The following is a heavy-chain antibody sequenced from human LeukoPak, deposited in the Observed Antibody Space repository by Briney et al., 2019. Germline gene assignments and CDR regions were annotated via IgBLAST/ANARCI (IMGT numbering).Heavy chain of an antibody. Sequence: SETLSLTCTVSGYSISSGYYWGWIRQPPGEGLEWIGSIYHSGSTYYNPSLKSRVTISVDTSKNQFSLKLSSVTAADTAVYYCARQGSGIAAHLYYYYMDVWGKGTTVTVSS. D-gene: IGHD6-6*01. V-gene: IGHV4-38-2*02. CDR1: GYSISSGYY. CDR3: ARQGSGIAAHLYYYYMDV. J-gene: IGHJ6*03. CDR2: IYHSGST.